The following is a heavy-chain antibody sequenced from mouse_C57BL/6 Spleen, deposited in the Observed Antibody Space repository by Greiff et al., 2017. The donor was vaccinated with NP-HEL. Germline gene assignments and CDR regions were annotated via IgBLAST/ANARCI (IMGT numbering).Heavy chain of an antibody. J-gene: IGHJ3*01. CDR3: ARPSYDYDRAFAY. CDR2: IDPSDSET. D-gene: IGHD2-4*01. Sequence: VKLQQPGAELVRPGSSVKLSCKASGYTFTSYWMHWVKQRPIQGLEWIGNIDPSDSETHYNQKFKDKATLTVDKSSSTAYMQLSSLTSEDSAVYYCARPSYDYDRAFAYWGQGTLVTVSA. V-gene: IGHV1-52*01. CDR1: GYTFTSYW.